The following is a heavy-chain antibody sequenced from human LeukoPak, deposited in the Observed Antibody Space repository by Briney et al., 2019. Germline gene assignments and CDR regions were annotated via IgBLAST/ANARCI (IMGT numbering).Heavy chain of an antibody. J-gene: IGHJ3*02. V-gene: IGHV4-39*07. Sequence: SETLSLTCAVSGGSISSSSYYWGWIRQPPGKGLEWIGNIYYSGSTYYNPSLQSRVTISVDTSKNQFSLKLSSVTAADTAVYYCARVFAPSVVIAPPGAFDIWGQGTMVTVSS. D-gene: IGHD2-21*01. CDR3: ARVFAPSVVIAPPGAFDI. CDR2: IYYSGST. CDR1: GGSISSSSYY.